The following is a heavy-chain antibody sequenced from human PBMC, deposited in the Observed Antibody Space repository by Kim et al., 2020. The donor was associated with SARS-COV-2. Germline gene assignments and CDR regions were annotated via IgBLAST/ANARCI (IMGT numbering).Heavy chain of an antibody. D-gene: IGHD5-12*01. V-gene: IGHV3-9*01. CDR1: GFTFDDYA. Sequence: SLSLSCAASGFTFDDYAMHWVRQAPGKGLEWVSGISWNSGSIGYADSVKGRFTISRDNAKNSLYLQMNSLRAEDTALYYCAKDSQVDIVATITNYFD. CDR3: AKDSQVDIVATITNYFD. CDR2: ISWNSGSI. J-gene: IGHJ4*01.